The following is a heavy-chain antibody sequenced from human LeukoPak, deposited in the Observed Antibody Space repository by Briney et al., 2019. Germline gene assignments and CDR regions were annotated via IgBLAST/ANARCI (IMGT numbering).Heavy chain of an antibody. CDR3: ARVGSGQQLAEYYFDY. CDR2: ISGSGGST. V-gene: IGHV3-23*01. CDR1: GFTFSSYA. D-gene: IGHD6-13*01. Sequence: LPGGSLRLSCAASGFTFSSYAMSWVRQAPGKGLEWVSAISGSGGSTYYADSVKGRFTISRENAKNSLYLQMNSLRAEDTAVYYCARVGSGQQLAEYYFDYWGQGTLVTVSS. J-gene: IGHJ4*02.